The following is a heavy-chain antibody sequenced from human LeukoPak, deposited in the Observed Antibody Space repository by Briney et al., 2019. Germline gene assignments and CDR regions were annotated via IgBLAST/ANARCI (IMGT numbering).Heavy chain of an antibody. V-gene: IGHV4-39*07. J-gene: IGHJ6*02. Sequence: SETLSLTCTVSGGSISSSSYYWSWIRQPPGKGLEWIGEINHSGSTNYNPSLKSRVTISVDTSKNQFSLKLSSVTAADTAVYYCAGLQIVVVPAANYYYGMDVWGQGTTVTVSS. D-gene: IGHD2-2*01. CDR1: GGSISSSSYY. CDR2: INHSGST. CDR3: AGLQIVVVPAANYYYGMDV.